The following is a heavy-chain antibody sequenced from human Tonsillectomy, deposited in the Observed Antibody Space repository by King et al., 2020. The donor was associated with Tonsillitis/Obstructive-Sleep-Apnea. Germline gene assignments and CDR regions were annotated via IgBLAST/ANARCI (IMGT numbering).Heavy chain of an antibody. Sequence: TLKESGPTLVKPTQTLTLTCTFSGFSLSANGVGVGWIRQSPEKALEWLALFYWDDDKWYSPSLKSTLTLTKDTSQNQVVLTMTNMDPGDTATYYCAHSSRRASCVGGNCYHFDNWGQGTLVTVSS. V-gene: IGHV2-5*02. CDR1: GFSLSANGVG. CDR3: AHSSRRASCVGGNCYHFDN. J-gene: IGHJ4*02. CDR2: FYWDDDK. D-gene: IGHD2-21*01.